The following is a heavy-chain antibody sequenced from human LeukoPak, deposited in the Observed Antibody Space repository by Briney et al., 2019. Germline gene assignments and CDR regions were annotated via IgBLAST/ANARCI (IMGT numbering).Heavy chain of an antibody. CDR1: GITLNNYG. J-gene: IGHJ4*02. D-gene: IGHD3/OR15-3a*01. Sequence: GGSLRLSCAVSGITLNNYGMTWVRQAPGKGLEWVAGISYSGGSTKYADSVKGRFTISRDNPKNTLYLQMNSLRAEDTAVYFCAKRGVVIRVILVGFHKEAYYFESSGEGALVTVSS. V-gene: IGHV3-23*01. CDR2: ISYSGGST. CDR3: AKRGVVIRVILVGFHKEAYYFES.